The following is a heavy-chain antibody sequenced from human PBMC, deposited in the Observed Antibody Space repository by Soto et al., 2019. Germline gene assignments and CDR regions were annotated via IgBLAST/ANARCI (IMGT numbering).Heavy chain of an antibody. CDR3: AREEVTTPRGWFDP. Sequence: SETLSLTCTVSGGSLSSYYWSWIRQPPGKGLEWIGYIYYSGSTNYNPSLKSRVTISVDTSKNQFSLKLSSVTAADTAVYYCAREEVTTPRGWFDPWGQGTLVTVSS. CDR1: GGSLSSYY. V-gene: IGHV4-59*01. J-gene: IGHJ5*02. D-gene: IGHD4-17*01. CDR2: IYYSGST.